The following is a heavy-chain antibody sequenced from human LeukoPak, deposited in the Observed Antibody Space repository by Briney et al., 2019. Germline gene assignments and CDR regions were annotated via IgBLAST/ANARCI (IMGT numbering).Heavy chain of an antibody. D-gene: IGHD1-26*01. J-gene: IGHJ4*02. V-gene: IGHV1-8*03. Sequence: ASVEVSCKASGYTFTSYDINWVRQATGQGLEWMGWMNPNSGNTGYAQKFQGRVTTTRNTSISTAYMELSSLRSEDTAVYYCARDLKVGALTREIGYWGQGTLVTVSS. CDR1: GYTFTSYD. CDR3: ARDLKVGALTREIGY. CDR2: MNPNSGNT.